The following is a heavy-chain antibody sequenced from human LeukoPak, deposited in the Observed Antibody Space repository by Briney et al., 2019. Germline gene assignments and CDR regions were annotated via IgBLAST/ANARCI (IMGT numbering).Heavy chain of an antibody. V-gene: IGHV3-23*01. CDR1: GFTFSSYA. D-gene: IGHD1-26*01. CDR2: TSDHGDYT. Sequence: PGGSLRLSCAASGFTFSSYAMSWVRQAPGEGLEWVSGTSDHGDYTYYADSVKGRFTISRDNSKNTLYLQMNSLRAEDTALYFCAKKAQYNGNYPLDYWGQGTLVTVSS. CDR3: AKKAQYNGNYPLDY. J-gene: IGHJ4*02.